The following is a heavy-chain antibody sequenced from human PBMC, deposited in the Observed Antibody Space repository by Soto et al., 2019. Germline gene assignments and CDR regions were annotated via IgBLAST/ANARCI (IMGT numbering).Heavy chain of an antibody. V-gene: IGHV1-69*06. J-gene: IGHJ4*02. D-gene: IGHD2-15*01. CDR1: GGSLSTNP. CDR2: TGSGTGPG. CDR3: AMRDSGGFFRFFDS. Sequence: QVQLVQSGTEVKKPGYSVKVSCKTSGGSLSTNPISWVRQAPGQGLQWMGGTGSGTGPGNHAQKFQGRLTVTADKSTGTVYMELTNLSSEDTAVYYCAMRDSGGFFRFFDSWGQGTLVTVPS.